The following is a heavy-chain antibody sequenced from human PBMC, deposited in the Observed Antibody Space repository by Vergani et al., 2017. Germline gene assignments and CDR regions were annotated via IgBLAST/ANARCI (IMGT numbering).Heavy chain of an antibody. CDR2: IISILGIA. CDR1: GGTFSSYA. J-gene: IGHJ5*02. D-gene: IGHD3-16*01. Sequence: QVQLVQSGAEVKKPGSSVKVSCKASGGTFSSYAISWVRQAPGQGLEWMGRIISILGIANYAQKFQGRVTITPHKSTSTAYMELSSLRSKDTAVYCCAADSPDALFSPNWFDPWGEGTLVTVSS. CDR3: AADSPDALFSPNWFDP. V-gene: IGHV1-69*04.